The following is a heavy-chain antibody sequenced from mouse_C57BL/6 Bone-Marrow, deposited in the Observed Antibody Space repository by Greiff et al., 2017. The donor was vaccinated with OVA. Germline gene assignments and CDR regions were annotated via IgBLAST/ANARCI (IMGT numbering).Heavy chain of an antibody. D-gene: IGHD2-10*02. CDR2: ISPRSGNT. J-gene: IGHJ3*01. V-gene: IGHV1-81*01. CDR3: ARGGYGGFAY. CDR1: GYTFTSYG. Sequence: VKLVESGAELARPGASVKLSCKASGYTFTSYGISWVKQRTGQGLEWIGEISPRSGNTYYNEKFKGQATLTADKSSSTAYVELRSLTSEDSAVYFCARGGYGGFAYWGQGTLVTVSA.